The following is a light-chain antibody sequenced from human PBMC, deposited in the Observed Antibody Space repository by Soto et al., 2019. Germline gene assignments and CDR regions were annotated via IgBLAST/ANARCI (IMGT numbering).Light chain of an antibody. CDR3: QTFDSSLTISWV. V-gene: IGLV1-40*01. CDR1: SSNIGRGYD. J-gene: IGLJ3*02. Sequence: QSALTQPPSVSGAPGQRVTISCTGSSSNIGRGYDVHWYQQFPGSAPRLLLSGDSNRPSGVPDRFSGSRSGTSASLAITGLQAEDEADYYCQTFDSSLTISWVFGGGTKVTVL. CDR2: GDS.